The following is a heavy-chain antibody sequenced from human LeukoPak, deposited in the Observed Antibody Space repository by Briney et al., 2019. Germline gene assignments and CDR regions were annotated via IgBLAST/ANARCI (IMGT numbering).Heavy chain of an antibody. D-gene: IGHD3-22*01. CDR3: LERGVTLIRYFDY. Sequence: GGCLRLSCAASGFTFSSYEMSWVRQAPGRGREWVSTISGGGNRIAYPASVKGLFTISRNNSNNTLYLQMTSLRAEDTAVYYCLERGVTLIRYFDYWGQATLVTLSS. CDR1: GFTFSSYE. CDR2: ISGGGNRI. V-gene: IGHV3-23*01. J-gene: IGHJ4*02.